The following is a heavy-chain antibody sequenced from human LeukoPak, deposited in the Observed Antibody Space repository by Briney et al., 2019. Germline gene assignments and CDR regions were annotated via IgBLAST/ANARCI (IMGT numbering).Heavy chain of an antibody. CDR1: GFTFSSYG. CDR2: ISYDGSNK. CDR3: AKWGTTVTT. J-gene: IGHJ5*02. D-gene: IGHD4-17*01. V-gene: IGHV3-30*18. Sequence: GVSLRLSCAASGFTFSSYGMHWVRQAPGKGLEWVAVISYDGSNKYYADSVKGRFTISRDNSKNTLYLQMNSLRAEDTAVYYCAKWGTTVTTWGQGTLVTVSS.